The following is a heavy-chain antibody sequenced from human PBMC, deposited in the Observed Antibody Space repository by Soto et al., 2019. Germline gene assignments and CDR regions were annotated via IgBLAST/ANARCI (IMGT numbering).Heavy chain of an antibody. V-gene: IGHV1-18*01. CDR3: SRFIMVGGWFDPNYYHGMDV. J-gene: IGHJ6*02. CDR1: GYTFSNYG. CDR2: ISGYNGNT. Sequence: SVKVSCKTSGYTFSNYGINWVRQAPGQGLEWMGWISGYNGNTNYAQTVQGRVTMTTDTSTGTVYMELRSLKSDDTAIYYCSRFIMVGGWFDPNYYHGMDVWGQGTTVTVSS. D-gene: IGHD6-19*01.